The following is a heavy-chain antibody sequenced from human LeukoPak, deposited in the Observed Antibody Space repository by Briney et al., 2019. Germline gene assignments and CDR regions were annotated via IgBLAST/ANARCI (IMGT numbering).Heavy chain of an antibody. CDR1: GFTFRNYG. D-gene: IGHD1-26*01. Sequence: GRSLRLSCEGSGFTFRNYGMHWVRQAPGKGLEWVTGISYDGSNEYYADSMKGRFTISRDNSRNTLYLQINSLRAEDTAVYYCAKYGSGSYPRYFDYWGQGTVVTVSS. CDR3: AKYGSGSYPRYFDY. CDR2: ISYDGSNE. J-gene: IGHJ4*02. V-gene: IGHV3-30*18.